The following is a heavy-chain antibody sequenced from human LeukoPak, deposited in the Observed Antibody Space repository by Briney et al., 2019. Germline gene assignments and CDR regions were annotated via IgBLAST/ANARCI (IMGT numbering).Heavy chain of an antibody. CDR2: ISSSSSYI. J-gene: IGHJ6*02. CDR3: AKDRGTIFGVVTYYYYYGMDV. CDR1: GFTFSSYS. D-gene: IGHD3-3*01. V-gene: IGHV3-21*01. Sequence: PGGSLRLSCAASGFTFSSYSMTWVRQAPGKGLEWVSSISSSSSYIYYADSVKGRFTISRDNAKNSLYLQMNGLRAEDTAVYYCAKDRGTIFGVVTYYYYYGMDVWGQGTTVTVSS.